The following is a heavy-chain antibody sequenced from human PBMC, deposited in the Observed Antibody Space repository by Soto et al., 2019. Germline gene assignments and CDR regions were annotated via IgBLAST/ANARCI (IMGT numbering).Heavy chain of an antibody. J-gene: IGHJ5*02. V-gene: IGHV3-23*01. CDR1: GFTFSSYA. Sequence: GGSLRLSCAASGFTFSSYAMSWVRQAPGKGLEWVSAISGSGGSTYYADSVKGRFTISRDNSKNTLYLQMNSLRAEDTAVYYCAKAFRMVRKPGWFEPWGQGTLVTVPQ. CDR3: AKAFRMVRKPGWFEP. D-gene: IGHD3-10*01. CDR2: ISGSGGST.